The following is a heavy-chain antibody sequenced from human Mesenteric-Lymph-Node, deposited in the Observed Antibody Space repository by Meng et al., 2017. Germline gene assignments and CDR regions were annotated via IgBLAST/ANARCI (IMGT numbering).Heavy chain of an antibody. CDR3: ARVGAYCGGDCYHPR. CDR2: IYHSGST. J-gene: IGHJ4*02. Sequence: QVQVQEWGLGLGKPSGTLSLTCAVSGGSLGSRNWWSWVRQPPGKGLEWIGEIYHSGSTNYNPSLKSRVTISVDESKNQFSLRLSSVTAADTAVYYCARVGAYCGGDCYHPRWGQGTLVTVSS. D-gene: IGHD2-21*02. V-gene: IGHV4-4*02. CDR1: GGSLGSRNW.